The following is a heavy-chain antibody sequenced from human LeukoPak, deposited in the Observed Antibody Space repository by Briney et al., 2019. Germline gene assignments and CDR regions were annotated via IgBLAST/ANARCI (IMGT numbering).Heavy chain of an antibody. D-gene: IGHD3-16*01. CDR2: IWFDGTNE. CDR3: VEEFALGTGAFDM. Sequence: PGGSLRLSCGASGFTFSSYVMHWVRQAPGKGLEWVAMIWFDGTNEAYADSVKGRFTISRDNSFNALFLEMNSLRDDDTALYYCVEEFALGTGAFDMWGQGTMVTVSS. J-gene: IGHJ3*02. V-gene: IGHV3-33*03. CDR1: GFTFSSYV.